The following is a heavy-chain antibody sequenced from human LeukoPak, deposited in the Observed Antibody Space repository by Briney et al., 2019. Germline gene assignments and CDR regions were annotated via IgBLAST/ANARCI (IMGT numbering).Heavy chain of an antibody. CDR1: GFTFSSYW. CDR3: ARALGSGWYAFDY. CDR2: INSDGSNT. Sequence: PGGSLRLSCAASGFTFSSYWMHWVRQAPGKGLVWVSRINSDGSNTNYADSVKGRFTISRDNAKNSLYLQMNSLRAEDTAVYYCARALGSGWYAFDYWGQGTLVTVSS. V-gene: IGHV3-74*01. D-gene: IGHD6-19*01. J-gene: IGHJ4*02.